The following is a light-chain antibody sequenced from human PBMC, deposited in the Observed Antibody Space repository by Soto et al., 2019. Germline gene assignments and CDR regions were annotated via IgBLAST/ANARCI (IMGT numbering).Light chain of an antibody. Sequence: QAVVTQPPSASGIPGQRVTISCSGRSSNIRSNYVYWYQHLPGTAPKLLIYRNNQRPSGVPDRFSGSKSGTSASLAISGLRSEDEADYYCAAWDDSLSGPVFGGGTKLTVL. J-gene: IGLJ3*02. CDR1: SSNIRSNY. V-gene: IGLV1-47*01. CDR3: AAWDDSLSGPV. CDR2: RNN.